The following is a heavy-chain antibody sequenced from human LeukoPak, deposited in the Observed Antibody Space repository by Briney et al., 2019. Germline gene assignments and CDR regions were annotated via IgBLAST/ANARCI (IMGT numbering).Heavy chain of an antibody. V-gene: IGHV4-34*01. J-gene: IGHJ4*02. CDR1: GGPFSGYY. CDR2: INHSGST. CDR3: ARGRSYGY. Sequence: SETLSLTCAVYGGPFSGYYWSWIRQPPGKGLEWIGEINHSGSTNYNPSLKSRVTISVDTSKNQFSLKLSSVTAADTAVYYCARGRSYGYWGQGTLVTVSS. D-gene: IGHD1-26*01.